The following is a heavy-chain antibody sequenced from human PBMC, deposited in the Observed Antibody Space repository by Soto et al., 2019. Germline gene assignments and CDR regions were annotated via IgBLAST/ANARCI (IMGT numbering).Heavy chain of an antibody. CDR3: ATGGLRYCSGGSCYGGFDY. D-gene: IGHD2-15*01. CDR2: INPSGGST. V-gene: IGHV1-46*01. Sequence: ASVKVSCKASGYTFTSYYMHWVRQAPGQGLEWMGIINPSGGSTSYAQKFQGRVTMTEDTSTDTAYMELSSLRSEDTAVYYCATGGLRYCSGGSCYGGFDYWGQGTLVTVSS. J-gene: IGHJ4*02. CDR1: GYTFTSYY.